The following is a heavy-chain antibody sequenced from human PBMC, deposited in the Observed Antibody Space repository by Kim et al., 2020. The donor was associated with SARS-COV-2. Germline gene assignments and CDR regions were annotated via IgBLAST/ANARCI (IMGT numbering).Heavy chain of an antibody. V-gene: IGHV3-30*09. J-gene: IGHJ2*01. CDR3: ARDGGGDYGDYVNWYFDL. Sequence: GRFAISRDNSKNTLYLQMNSLRAEDTAVYYCARDGGGDYGDYVNWYFDLWGRGTLVTVSS. D-gene: IGHD4-17*01.